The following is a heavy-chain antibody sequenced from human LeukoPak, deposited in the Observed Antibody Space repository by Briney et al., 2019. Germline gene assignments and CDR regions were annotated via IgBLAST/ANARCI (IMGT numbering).Heavy chain of an antibody. V-gene: IGHV4-34*01. Sequence: SETLSLTCAVYGGSFSGYYWSWIRQPPGKGLEWIGEVNHSGNTNHNPPLKSRVTISVDTSKNQFSLKLSSVTAADTAVYYCARELERAAAGTGYYFDYWGQGTLVTVSS. D-gene: IGHD6-13*01. CDR3: ARELERAAAGTGYYFDY. CDR2: VNHSGNT. J-gene: IGHJ4*02. CDR1: GGSFSGYY.